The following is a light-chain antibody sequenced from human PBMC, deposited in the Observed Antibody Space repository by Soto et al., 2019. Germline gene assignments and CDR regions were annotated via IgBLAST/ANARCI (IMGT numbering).Light chain of an antibody. CDR1: QSVSGY. V-gene: IGKV3-15*01. Sequence: EVVLTQSPVTLSLAPGERATLSCRASQSVSGYLAWYQQRPGQAPRLLIYGASTRATGVPARFSGSGSGTDFTLTISSLQSEDLAVYHCQQYNKWPQTFGQGTKVDIK. J-gene: IGKJ1*01. CDR2: GAS. CDR3: QQYNKWPQT.